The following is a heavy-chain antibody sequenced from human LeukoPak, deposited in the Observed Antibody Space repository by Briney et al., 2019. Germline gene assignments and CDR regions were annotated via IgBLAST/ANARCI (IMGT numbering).Heavy chain of an antibody. Sequence: SVKVSCKASGGTFSSYAISSVRQAPGQGLEWMGGIIPILGTANYAQKFQGRVTITTDESTSTAYMEMGSLRSEDTAVYYCARALYYYGSGSWGCFDYWGQGTLVTVSS. CDR3: ARALYYYGSGSWGCFDY. D-gene: IGHD3-10*01. V-gene: IGHV1-69*05. CDR2: IIPILGTA. CDR1: GGTFSSYA. J-gene: IGHJ4*02.